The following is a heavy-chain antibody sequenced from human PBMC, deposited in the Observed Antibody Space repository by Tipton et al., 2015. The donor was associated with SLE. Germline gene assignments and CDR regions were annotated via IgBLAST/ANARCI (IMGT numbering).Heavy chain of an antibody. CDR1: GGSISSGDYY. D-gene: IGHD6-13*01. J-gene: IGHJ6*02. CDR2: IYYSGST. CDR3: QRAAAGSGYYYCMDV. Sequence: TLSLTCTVSGGSISSGDYYWTWIRQHPGKGLEWIGDIYYSGSTHYNPSLKRRVTIPVDTSKNQFSLKLSSVTAADTAVYYCQRAAAGSGYYYCMDVGGQGTTVTVSS. V-gene: IGHV4-31*03.